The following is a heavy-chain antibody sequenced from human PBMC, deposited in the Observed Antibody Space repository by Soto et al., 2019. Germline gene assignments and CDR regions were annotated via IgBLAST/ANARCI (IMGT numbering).Heavy chain of an antibody. Sequence: QLQLQESGSGLVKPSQTLSLTCAVSGGSISSGGYSWSWIRQPSGKGLEWIGYIYHSGSTYYNPSLKSRVTISVDRSKNQFSLKLSSVTAADTAVYYCARGPYSSSWYYYFDYWGQGTLVTVSS. CDR2: IYHSGST. V-gene: IGHV4-30-2*01. CDR1: GGSISSGGYS. J-gene: IGHJ4*02. CDR3: ARGPYSSSWYYYFDY. D-gene: IGHD6-13*01.